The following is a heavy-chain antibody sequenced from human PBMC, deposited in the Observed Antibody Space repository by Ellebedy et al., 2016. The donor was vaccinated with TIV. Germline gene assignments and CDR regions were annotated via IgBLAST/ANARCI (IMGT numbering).Heavy chain of an antibody. CDR3: ASKRCGGANCHLPTFDD. J-gene: IGHJ4*02. Sequence: GGSLRLSXAASGFTFSTYDMSWVRQAPGKGPEWVSFITNGGTTYYPESMKGRFTISRDNSKNTLNLQMNSLSSDDTAVYYCASKRCGGANCHLPTFDDWGQGTLVTVSS. CDR1: GFTFSTYD. D-gene: IGHD2-21*01. CDR2: ITNGGTT. V-gene: IGHV3-23*01.